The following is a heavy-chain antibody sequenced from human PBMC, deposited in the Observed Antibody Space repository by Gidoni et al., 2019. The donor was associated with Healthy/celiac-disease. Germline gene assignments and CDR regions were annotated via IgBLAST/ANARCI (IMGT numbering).Heavy chain of an antibody. V-gene: IGHV3-21*01. CDR1: GFTFRSYI. CDR2: ISSSSSYI. Sequence: EVQLVESGGGLVKPGGSLRLSCAASGFTFRSYILNWVRQAPGKGPEWVSSISSSSSYIYYADAVKGRFTISRDNAKNSLYLQMNSLRAEDTAVYYCARDEVYYGSGSEDFYYYYGMDVWGQGTTVTVSS. D-gene: IGHD3-10*01. J-gene: IGHJ6*02. CDR3: ARDEVYYGSGSEDFYYYYGMDV.